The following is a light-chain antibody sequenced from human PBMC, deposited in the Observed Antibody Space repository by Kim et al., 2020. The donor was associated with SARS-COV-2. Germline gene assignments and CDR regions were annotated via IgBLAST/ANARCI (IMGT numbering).Light chain of an antibody. J-gene: IGLJ3*02. CDR1: RSNIGAYYD. Sequence: QSVSSACTGSRSNIGAYYDVHWYQQLPGTAPKLLIHGNTNRPSGVPDRFSGSKSGTSASLDITGLQAEDEAVYYCQSYDRSLSGSVFGGGTQLTVL. V-gene: IGLV1-40*01. CDR3: QSYDRSLSGSV. CDR2: GNT.